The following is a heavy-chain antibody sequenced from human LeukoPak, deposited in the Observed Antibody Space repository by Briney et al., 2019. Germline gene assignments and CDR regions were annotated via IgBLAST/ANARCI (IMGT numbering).Heavy chain of an antibody. CDR3: ARGYDFWSGFWDY. CDR2: IYYSGST. D-gene: IGHD3-3*01. Sequence: SETLSLTCTVSGGSLSSYYWSWIRQPPGEGLEWIGYIYYSGSTNYNPSLKSRVTISVDTSKKQFSLKLSSVTAADTAVYYCARGYDFWSGFWDYWGQGTLVTVSS. J-gene: IGHJ4*02. CDR1: GGSLSSYY. V-gene: IGHV4-59*01.